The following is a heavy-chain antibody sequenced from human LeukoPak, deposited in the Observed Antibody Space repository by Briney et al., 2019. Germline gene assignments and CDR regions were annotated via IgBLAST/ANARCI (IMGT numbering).Heavy chain of an antibody. D-gene: IGHD2-2*01. CDR3: ARGGKVVPAAVANWFDP. CDR1: GGSFSGYS. V-gene: IGHV4-34*01. Sequence: SETLSLTCAVYGGSFSGYSWSWIRQPPGKGLEWIGKINHSENTNYNPSLKSRVTISVDTSKNQFSLKLTSVTAADTAVYYCARGGKVVPAAVANWFDPWGQGTLVTVSS. J-gene: IGHJ5*02. CDR2: INHSENT.